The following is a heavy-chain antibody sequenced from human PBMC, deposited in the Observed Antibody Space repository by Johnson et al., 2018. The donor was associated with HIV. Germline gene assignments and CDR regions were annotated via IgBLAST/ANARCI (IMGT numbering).Heavy chain of an antibody. V-gene: IGHV3-23*04. D-gene: IGHD3-16*01. J-gene: IGHJ3*01. CDR1: GFPFRNYG. CDR3: AKPPSMGADAFDV. Sequence: EKLVESGGALVQPGGSLRLSCAASGFPFRNYGMHWVRQAPGQGLEWVSSIGGSGPNTYYPDSMQGRFTISRDNSKNTLYLQMNSLRAEDSALYYCAKPPSMGADAFDVWGQGTMVTVSS. CDR2: IGGSGPNT.